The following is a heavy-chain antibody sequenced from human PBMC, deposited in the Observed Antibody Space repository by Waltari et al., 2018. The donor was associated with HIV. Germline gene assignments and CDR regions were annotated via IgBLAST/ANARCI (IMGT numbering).Heavy chain of an antibody. CDR1: GYSFPSYC. D-gene: IGHD3-22*01. Sequence: EVPLVQSGAEVKKPGASLKLSCKASGYSFPSYCIAWVRQMPGKGLEWMGIIYPGDSDTRYSPSFQGQVTISADKSISTAYLQWSSLKASDTAMYYCATSRSTYYDTGGYFDYWGQGTLVTVSS. CDR3: ATSRSTYYDTGGYFDY. CDR2: IYPGDSDT. V-gene: IGHV5-51*03. J-gene: IGHJ4*02.